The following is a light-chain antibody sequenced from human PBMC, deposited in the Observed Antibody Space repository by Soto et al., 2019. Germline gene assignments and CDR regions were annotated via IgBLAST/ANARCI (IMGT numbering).Light chain of an antibody. CDR2: GAS. CDR1: QSVSKNY. Sequence: ESVLTQSPGTLYLSPGERATLSCRASQSVSKNYLAWYQQIPGQAPRLLIYGASNRATGIPDRLSGSGSGTEFTLTISRLAPEDFAVYYCQQYGSPGTFGQGTKVDIK. CDR3: QQYGSPGT. V-gene: IGKV3-20*01. J-gene: IGKJ1*01.